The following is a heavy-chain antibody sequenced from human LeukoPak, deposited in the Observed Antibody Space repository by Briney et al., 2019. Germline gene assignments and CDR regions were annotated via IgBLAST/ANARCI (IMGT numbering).Heavy chain of an antibody. J-gene: IGHJ4*02. V-gene: IGHV3-23*01. CDR3: VKGRLNWGTYYFDS. D-gene: IGHD7-27*01. CDR2: LSGSGSST. Sequence: GGSLRLSCAASGFTFSSYAMSWVRQAPGKGLEWVSALSGSGSSTYYADSVKGRFTISRDNSKITLFLQMNSLRDEDTAIYYCVKGRLNWGTYYFDSWGQGTLVTVSS. CDR1: GFTFSSYA.